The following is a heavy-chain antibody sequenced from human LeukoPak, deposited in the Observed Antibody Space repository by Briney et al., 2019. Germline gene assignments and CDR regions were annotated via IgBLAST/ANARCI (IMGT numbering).Heavy chain of an antibody. Sequence: GGSLRLSCAASGFTFSSYAMHWVRQAPGKGLEWVAVISYDGSNKYYADSVKGRFTISRDNSKNTLYLQMNSLRAEDTAVYYCARGGDYYGSGSYKYWGQGTLVTVSS. D-gene: IGHD3-10*01. V-gene: IGHV3-30-3*01. CDR1: GFTFSSYA. CDR3: ARGGDYYGSGSYKY. CDR2: ISYDGSNK. J-gene: IGHJ4*02.